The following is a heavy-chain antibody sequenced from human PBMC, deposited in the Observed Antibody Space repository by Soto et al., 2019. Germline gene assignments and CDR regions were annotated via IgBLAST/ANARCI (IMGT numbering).Heavy chain of an antibody. V-gene: IGHV4-39*01. CDR2: IYYSGST. CDR1: GGSISSSSYY. J-gene: IGHJ5*02. D-gene: IGHD7-27*01. Sequence: PSETLSLTCTVSGGSISSSSYYWGWIRQPPGKGLEWIGSIYYSGSTYYNPSLKSRVTISVDTSKNQFSLKLSSVTAADTAVYYCERRPLWGGDWFDPWGHGPQVTVSS. CDR3: ERRPLWGGDWFDP.